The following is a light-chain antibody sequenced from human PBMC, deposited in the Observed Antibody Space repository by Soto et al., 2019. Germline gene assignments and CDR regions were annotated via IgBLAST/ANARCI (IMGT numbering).Light chain of an antibody. J-gene: IGLJ1*01. CDR3: CSYTTSNTRQIV. Sequence: HSDLTQPASVSGFPGQSITISCTSTSSDVGGYNYVSWYQHHPGKAPKLMIYDVSNRPSGVSNRFSGSKSGNTASLTISGLQPEDEADYYCCSYTTSNTRQIVFGTGTKVTVL. CDR2: DVS. V-gene: IGLV2-14*03. CDR1: SSDVGGYNY.